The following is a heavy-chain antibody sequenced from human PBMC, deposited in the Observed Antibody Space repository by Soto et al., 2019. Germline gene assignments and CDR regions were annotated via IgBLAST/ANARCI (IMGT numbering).Heavy chain of an antibody. D-gene: IGHD3-22*01. CDR1: GYTFTSYA. V-gene: IGHV1-3*01. CDR3: ALKPYYYDSSGSSGNWFDP. Sequence: ASVKVSCKASGYTFTSYAMHWVRQAPGQRLEWMGWINAGNGNTKYSQKFQGRVTITRDTSASTAYMELSSLRSEDTAVYYCALKPYYYDSSGSSGNWFDPWGQGTLVTSPQ. CDR2: INAGNGNT. J-gene: IGHJ5*02.